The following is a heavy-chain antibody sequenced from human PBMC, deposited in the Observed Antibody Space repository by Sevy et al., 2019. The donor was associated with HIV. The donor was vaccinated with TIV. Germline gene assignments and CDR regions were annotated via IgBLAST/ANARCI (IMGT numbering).Heavy chain of an antibody. J-gene: IGHJ4*02. V-gene: IGHV1-18*01. CDR1: GYTFTTSG. Sequence: ASVKVSCEASGYTFTTSGINWVRQAPGQGLEWMGWISVYTENTKYAQKFQDRLTLTIDTSTSTAYMDLRSLRSGDTAVYDCERDWTPTSYYDSSAMKRAYYFDSWGQGTLVTVSS. CDR2: ISVYTENT. CDR3: ERDWTPTSYYDSSAMKRAYYFDS. D-gene: IGHD3-22*01.